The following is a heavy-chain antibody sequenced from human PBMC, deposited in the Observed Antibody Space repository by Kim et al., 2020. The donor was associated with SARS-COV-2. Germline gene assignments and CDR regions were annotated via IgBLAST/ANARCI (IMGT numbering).Heavy chain of an antibody. J-gene: IGHJ2*01. CDR1: GYSFTGYY. CDR2: INAHRGDT. Sequence: ASVKVSCEASGYSFTGYYIHWMRKAPGQGLEWMGWINAHRGDTKNAQKFQGRITMTRDTSMNTVYMELSGLRADDTALSYCARDVVVDGESQSFFDLWVRGTLVTVSS. D-gene: IGHD3-10*01. CDR3: ARDVVVDGESQSFFDL. V-gene: IGHV1-2*02.